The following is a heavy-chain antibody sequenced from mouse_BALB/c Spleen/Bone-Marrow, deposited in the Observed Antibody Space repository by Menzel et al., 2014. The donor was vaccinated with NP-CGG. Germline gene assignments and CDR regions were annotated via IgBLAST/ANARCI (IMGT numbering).Heavy chain of an antibody. Sequence: EVMLVESGGGLVKPGGSLKLSCAASGFTFSSYAMSWVRQTPEKRLEWVASITRGGNTYYPDSVKGRLTISRDNARDILYLQMSSLRSEDTAMYYCARGEIYYYGSTHYFDYWGQGTTLTVSS. CDR2: ITRGGNT. CDR1: GFTFSSYA. J-gene: IGHJ2*01. V-gene: IGHV5-6-5*01. D-gene: IGHD1-1*01. CDR3: ARGEIYYYGSTHYFDY.